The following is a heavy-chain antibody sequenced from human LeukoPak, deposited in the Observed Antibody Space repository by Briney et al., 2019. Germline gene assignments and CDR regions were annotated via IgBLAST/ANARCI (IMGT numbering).Heavy chain of an antibody. J-gene: IGHJ6*03. D-gene: IGHD3-10*01. Sequence: ASVKVSCKASGDSFTSYGISWVRQAPGVGLEWMGWISTYHGNTNYAQKLQGRVTMTTDTSTSTAYMELRSLRSDDTAVYYCARTTMVRGTYYMDVWGKGTTVTVSS. CDR2: ISTYHGNT. CDR3: ARTTMVRGTYYMDV. V-gene: IGHV1-18*01. CDR1: GDSFTSYG.